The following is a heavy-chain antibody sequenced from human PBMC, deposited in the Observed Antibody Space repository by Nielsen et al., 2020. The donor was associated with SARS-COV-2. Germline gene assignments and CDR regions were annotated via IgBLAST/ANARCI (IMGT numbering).Heavy chain of an antibody. V-gene: IGHV3-23*01. Sequence: GESLKISCAASGFTFSSYAMSWVRQAPGKGLEWVSAISGSGGSTYYADSVKGRFTISRDNSKNTLYLQMNSLRAEDTAVYYCARDDGGSDAFDIWGQGTMVTVSS. D-gene: IGHD4-23*01. J-gene: IGHJ3*02. CDR3: ARDDGGSDAFDI. CDR1: GFTFSSYA. CDR2: ISGSGGST.